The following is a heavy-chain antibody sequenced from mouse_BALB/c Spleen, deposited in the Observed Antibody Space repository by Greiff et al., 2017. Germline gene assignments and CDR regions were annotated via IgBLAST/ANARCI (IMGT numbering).Heavy chain of an antibody. Sequence: QVQLQQSGPELVKPGASVRISCKASGYTFTSYYIHWVKQRPGQGLEWIGWIYPGNVNTKYNEKFKGKATLTADKSSSTAYMQLSSLTSEDSAVYFCARMIYYGNLGAMDYWGQGTSVTVSS. CDR1: GYTFTSYY. D-gene: IGHD2-1*01. CDR2: IYPGNVNT. CDR3: ARMIYYGNLGAMDY. J-gene: IGHJ4*01. V-gene: IGHV1S56*01.